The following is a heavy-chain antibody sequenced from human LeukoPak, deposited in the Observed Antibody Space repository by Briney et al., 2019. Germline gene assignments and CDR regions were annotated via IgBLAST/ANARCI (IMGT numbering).Heavy chain of an antibody. CDR2: INYSGST. Sequence: SETLSLTCAVYGGSFSGYYWSWIRQPPGKGLEWIGEINYSGSTNYNPSLKSRVTISVDTSKNQFTLKLSSVTAADTAVYYCARHGNYYGSGSYYWGQGTLVTVSS. CDR1: GGSFSGYY. J-gene: IGHJ4*02. CDR3: ARHGNYYGSGSYY. V-gene: IGHV4-34*01. D-gene: IGHD3-10*01.